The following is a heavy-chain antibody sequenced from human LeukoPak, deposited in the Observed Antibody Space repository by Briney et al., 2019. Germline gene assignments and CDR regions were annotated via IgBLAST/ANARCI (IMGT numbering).Heavy chain of an antibody. J-gene: IGHJ4*02. V-gene: IGHV3-30*18. CDR2: ISYDGSNK. CDR3: AKGPLRGTAAAIDY. CDR1: GFTFSSYG. D-gene: IGHD2-2*01. Sequence: GRSLRLSCAASGFTFSSYGMHWVRQAPGKGLEWVAVISYDGSNKYYADSVKGRFTISRDNSKNTLYLQMNSLRAEDTAVYYCAKGPLRGTAAAIDYWGQGTLVTVSS.